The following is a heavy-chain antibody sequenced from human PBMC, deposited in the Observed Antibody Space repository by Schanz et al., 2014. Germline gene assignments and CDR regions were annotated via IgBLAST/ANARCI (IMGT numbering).Heavy chain of an antibody. D-gene: IGHD4-17*01. V-gene: IGHV4-31*03. J-gene: IGHJ4*02. Sequence: QVQLQESGPGLVKPSQTLSLTCTVSGGSISSGGYYWSWIRQHPGKGLEWIGYIYDGGSTYYNPSLKSRVTISVDTSKNQFSLNLTSVTAVDTAVYYCAGMATVTYFDFWGQGALVTVSS. CDR2: IYDGGST. CDR3: AGMATVTYFDF. CDR1: GGSISSGGYY.